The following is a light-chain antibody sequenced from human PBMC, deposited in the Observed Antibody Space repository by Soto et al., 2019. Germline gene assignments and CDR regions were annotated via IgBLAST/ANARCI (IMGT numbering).Light chain of an antibody. CDR3: CSYAGSSSWV. V-gene: IGLV2-23*02. J-gene: IGLJ3*02. Sequence: QSALTQPASVSGSPGQSITISCTGTSSDVGSYNLVSWYQQHPGKAPKLMIYEVSKRPSGVSNRFSGSKSGNTASLTISGLQAEVEADYYCCSYAGSSSWVFGGWTKLTVL. CDR1: SSDVGSYNL. CDR2: EVS.